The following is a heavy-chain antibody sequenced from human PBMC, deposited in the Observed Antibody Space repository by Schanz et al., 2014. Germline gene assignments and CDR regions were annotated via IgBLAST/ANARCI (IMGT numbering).Heavy chain of an antibody. CDR3: ARGPLGTSP. CDR2: ITPILGIA. CDR1: GGTFTSYT. V-gene: IGHV1-69*02. D-gene: IGHD5-12*01. Sequence: QVQLVQSEAEVKKPGSSVKASCKASGGTFTSYTISWVRQAPGQGLEWMVRITPILGIANYAQNFQGRVTIPADKSASAAYMELTSLKSEDTAVYYCARGPLGTSPWGQGTLVTVSS. J-gene: IGHJ5*02.